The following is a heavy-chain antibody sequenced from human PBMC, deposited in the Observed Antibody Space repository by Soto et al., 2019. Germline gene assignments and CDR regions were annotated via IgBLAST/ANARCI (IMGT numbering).Heavy chain of an antibody. CDR3: ASPGDYTDYFRFDP. Sequence: QVQMQESGPGLVKPSQTLSFTCSVSGGSITSGGYYWTWIRQHPEKGLEWIGYIYYTGSTNYNPSLRSRVTISRDTSKTQSSLRLSSVTAADTAVYYCASPGDYTDYFRFDPWGQGTLVTVSS. CDR2: IYYTGST. D-gene: IGHD4-17*01. V-gene: IGHV4-31*03. J-gene: IGHJ5*02. CDR1: GGSITSGGYY.